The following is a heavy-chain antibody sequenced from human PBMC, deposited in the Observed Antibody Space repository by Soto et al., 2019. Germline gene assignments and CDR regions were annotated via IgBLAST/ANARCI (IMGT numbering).Heavy chain of an antibody. Sequence: ASVKVSCKASGYTFTGYYMHWVRQAPGQGLEWMGWINPNSGGTNYAQKFQGRVTMTRDTSISTAYMELSRLRSDDTAVYYCAREHDYSNYYYYGMDVWGHGTTVTVSS. D-gene: IGHD4-4*01. V-gene: IGHV1-2*02. CDR2: INPNSGGT. CDR3: AREHDYSNYYYYGMDV. J-gene: IGHJ6*02. CDR1: GYTFTGYY.